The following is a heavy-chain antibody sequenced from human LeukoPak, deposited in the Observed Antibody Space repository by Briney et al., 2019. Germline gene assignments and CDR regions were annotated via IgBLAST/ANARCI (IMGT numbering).Heavy chain of an antibody. J-gene: IGHJ3*02. CDR1: VSSNY. D-gene: IGHD6-13*01. CDR3: ARYSSLNAFDI. Sequence: GGSLRLSCAASVSSNYMSWVRQAPGKGLEWVSVIYSGGSTYYADSVKGRFTISRDNSKNTLYLQMNSLRAEDTAMHYCARYSSLNAFDIWGQGTMVTVSS. CDR2: IYSGGST. V-gene: IGHV3-66*01.